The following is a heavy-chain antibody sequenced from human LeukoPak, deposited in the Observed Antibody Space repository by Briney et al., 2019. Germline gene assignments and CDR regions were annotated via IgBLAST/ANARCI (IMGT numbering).Heavy chain of an antibody. CDR2: IWYDGSNK. CDR3: ARDDGPFDY. CDR1: GLTFSSYG. D-gene: IGHD4-17*01. J-gene: IGHJ4*02. V-gene: IGHV3-33*01. Sequence: GRSLRLSCAASGLTFSSYGMHWVRQAPGKGLEWVAVIWYDGSNKYYADSVKGRFTISRDNSKNTLYLQMNSLRAEDTAVYYCARDDGPFDYWGQGTLVTVSS.